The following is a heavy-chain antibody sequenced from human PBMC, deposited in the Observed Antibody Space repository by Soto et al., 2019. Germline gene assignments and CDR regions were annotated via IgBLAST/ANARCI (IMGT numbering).Heavy chain of an antibody. Sequence: PGESLKISCKVSGYSFISYWIAWVRQMPGKGLEWMGIIHPGDSDTRYSPSFQGQVTISADNSISTAYLQWSSLKASDTAVYYCARASDYSNYYYYYYYMDVWGKGTTVTV. CDR3: ARASDYSNYYYYYYYMDV. D-gene: IGHD4-4*01. CDR2: IHPGDSDT. CDR1: GYSFISYW. V-gene: IGHV5-51*01. J-gene: IGHJ6*03.